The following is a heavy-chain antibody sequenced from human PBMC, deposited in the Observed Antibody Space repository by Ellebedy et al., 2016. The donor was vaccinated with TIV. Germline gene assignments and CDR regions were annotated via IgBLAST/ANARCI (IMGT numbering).Heavy chain of an antibody. D-gene: IGHD5-12*01. Sequence: MPSETLSLTCTVSGASISSYYRSWIRQPPGKGLEWIGYIYYNENTNYNPSLKTRFTISVDTSKNQFSLNLNSVTAPDTAVYFCASTPFSAGSGYHPHDYWGQGILVTVSS. CDR1: GASISSYY. V-gene: IGHV4-59*08. CDR2: IYYNENT. J-gene: IGHJ4*02. CDR3: ASTPFSAGSGYHPHDY.